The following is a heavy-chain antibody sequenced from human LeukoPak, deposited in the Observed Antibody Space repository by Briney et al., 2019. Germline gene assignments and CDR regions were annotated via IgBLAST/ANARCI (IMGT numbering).Heavy chain of an antibody. V-gene: IGHV4-4*07. J-gene: IGHJ2*01. D-gene: IGHD1-26*01. CDR3: ARDGTKASYRWWYFDF. CDR1: GGSISSYY. Sequence: PSETLSLTCTVSGGSISSYYWSWVRQPARKGLEWIGRIYTSGSTNYNPSLKSRVTMSVDTSKNQFSLKLSSVTAADTAVYYCARDGTKASYRWWYFDFWGRGTLVTVSS. CDR2: IYTSGST.